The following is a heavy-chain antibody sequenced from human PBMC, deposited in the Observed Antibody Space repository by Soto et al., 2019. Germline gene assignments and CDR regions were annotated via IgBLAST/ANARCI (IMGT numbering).Heavy chain of an antibody. CDR2: IWYDGSST. J-gene: IGHJ4*02. CDR1: GFFLRDFG. CDR3: AKAAGSSGWYFDY. D-gene: IGHD6-19*01. V-gene: IGHV3-33*06. Sequence: GGSLRLSCVASGFFLRDFGMHWVRQAPGKGLEWVSVIWYDGSSTYQGESVKGRFTMSRDISKNTLYLQMNSLRAEDTAVYYCAKAAGSSGWYFDYWGQGTLVTVSS.